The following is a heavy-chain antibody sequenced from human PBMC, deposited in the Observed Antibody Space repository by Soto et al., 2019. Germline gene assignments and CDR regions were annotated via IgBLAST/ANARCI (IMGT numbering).Heavy chain of an antibody. CDR3: ARGAWYFSGPDSFDI. CDR2: ISDSGVT. CDR1: GDSIIRSF. D-gene: IGHD6-13*01. J-gene: IGHJ3*02. V-gene: IGHV4-59*01. Sequence: SETLSLTCSVSGDSIIRSFWGWIRQSPGKGLQYIGYISDSGVTDYDPSLKSRVTISVDTSKNQFSLKLTSVTAADTAVYYCARGAWYFSGPDSFDIWGQGTMVTVSS.